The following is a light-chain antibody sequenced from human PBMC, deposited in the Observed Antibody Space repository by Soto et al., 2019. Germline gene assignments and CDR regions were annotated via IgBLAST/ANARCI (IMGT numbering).Light chain of an antibody. J-gene: IGLJ1*01. Sequence: SDVGSYNLVSWYQQHPGKAPKLMIYEVTQRPSGVSDRFSGSKSGNTASLTISGLQAEDEADYYCCSYAGGTYVFGTGTKVTVL. V-gene: IGLV2-23*02. CDR3: CSYAGGTYV. CDR2: EVT. CDR1: SDVGSYNL.